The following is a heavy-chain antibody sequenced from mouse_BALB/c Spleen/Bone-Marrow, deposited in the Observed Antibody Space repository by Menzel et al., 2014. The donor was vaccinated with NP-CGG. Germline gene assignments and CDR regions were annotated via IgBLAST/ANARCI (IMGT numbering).Heavy chain of an antibody. J-gene: IGHJ4*01. CDR1: GYTFTSYW. V-gene: IGHV1-69*01. Sequence: VQLQQSGAELVRPGASVNLSCRASGYTFTSYWLNWVKQMPGQGLEWMGNIYPSDTYTNYNQRFKDKSTLTVDKSSNTAYMQLRSPTSEDSAVYYCTRSGNSHYDAVDYWGQGTSVTVSS. D-gene: IGHD1-1*01. CDR3: TRSGNSHYDAVDY. CDR2: IYPSDTYT.